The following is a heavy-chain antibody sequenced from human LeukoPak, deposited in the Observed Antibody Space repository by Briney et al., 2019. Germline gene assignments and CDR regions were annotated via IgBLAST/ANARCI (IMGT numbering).Heavy chain of an antibody. V-gene: IGHV3-33*01. CDR2: IWNDGSIK. J-gene: IGHJ4*02. CDR1: GFTFSTYG. Sequence: PGGSLRLSCAVSGFTFSTYGMHWVRQAPGKGLEWVAVIWNDGSIKYYVDSVKGRFTISRDNSKNTLYLQMNSLRAEDTAVYYCARPASSGWPPDFDYWGQGTLVTVSS. CDR3: ARPASSGWPPDFDY. D-gene: IGHD6-19*01.